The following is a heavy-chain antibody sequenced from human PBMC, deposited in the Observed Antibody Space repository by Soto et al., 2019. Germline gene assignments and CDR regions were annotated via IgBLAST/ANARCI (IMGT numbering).Heavy chain of an antibody. J-gene: IGHJ6*03. CDR3: ARVIAAAGYYYYMDV. V-gene: IGHV1-46*03. CDR2: INPSGGST. Sequence: ASVKVSCKASGYTFTSYYMHWVRQAPGQGLEWMGIINPSGGSTSYAQKFQGRVTMTRDTSTSTVYMELSSLRSEDTAVYYCARVIAAAGYYYYMDVWGKGTTVTVSS. CDR1: GYTFTSYY. D-gene: IGHD6-13*01.